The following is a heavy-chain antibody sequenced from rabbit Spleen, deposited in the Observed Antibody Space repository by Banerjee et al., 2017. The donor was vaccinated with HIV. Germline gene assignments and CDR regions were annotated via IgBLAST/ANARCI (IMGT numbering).Heavy chain of an antibody. Sequence: QEQLVESGGGLVQPEGSLTLTCKASGFSFSDRDVMCWVRQAPGKGLEWIACINASTGKPVYATWAKGRFTISRTSSTTVILRMTSLTAADRATYFCARDLVGVIGWNFYLWGPGTLVTVS. J-gene: IGHJ4*01. CDR1: GFSFSDRDV. CDR3: ARDLVGVIGWNFYL. V-gene: IGHV1S45*01. CDR2: INASTGKP. D-gene: IGHD1-1*01.